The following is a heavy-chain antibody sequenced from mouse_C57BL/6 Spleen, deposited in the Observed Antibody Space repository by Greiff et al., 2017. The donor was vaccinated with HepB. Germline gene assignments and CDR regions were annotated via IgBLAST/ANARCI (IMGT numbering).Heavy chain of an antibody. J-gene: IGHJ2*01. Sequence: VKLMESGAELVKPGASVKISCKASGYAFSSYWMNWVKQRPGKGLEWIGQIYPGDGDTNYNGKFKGKATLTADKSSSTAYMQLSSLTSEDSAVYFCARRAGSSPYFDYWGQGTTLTVSS. V-gene: IGHV1-80*01. D-gene: IGHD1-1*01. CDR3: ARRAGSSPYFDY. CDR2: IYPGDGDT. CDR1: GYAFSSYW.